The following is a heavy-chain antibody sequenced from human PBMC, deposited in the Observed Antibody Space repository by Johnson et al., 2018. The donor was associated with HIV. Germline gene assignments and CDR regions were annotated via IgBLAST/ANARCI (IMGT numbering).Heavy chain of an antibody. J-gene: IGHJ3*01. D-gene: IGHD4/OR15-4a*01. CDR1: GFTFDNYP. V-gene: IGHV3-43*01. CDR2: IRDGGLT. Sequence: VQLVESGGVVVQPGGSLRLSCAASGFTFDNYPMHCVRQGPWRGLEWVSLIRDGGLTFYADSVKGRFTISRDTSTNSLYLEMNSLKTEDTALYYCAKDKRDYGGPPGADAFDFWGQGTMVTVSA. CDR3: AKDKRDYGGPPGADAFDF.